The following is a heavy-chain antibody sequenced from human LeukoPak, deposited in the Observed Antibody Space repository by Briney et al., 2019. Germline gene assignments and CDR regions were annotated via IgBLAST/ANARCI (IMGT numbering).Heavy chain of an antibody. J-gene: IGHJ4*02. V-gene: IGHV3-11*04. CDR1: GFTFSDYY. CDR2: ISSSGSTI. Sequence: GGSLRLSCAASGFTFSDYYMSWIRQAPGKGMEWVSYISSSGSTIYYADSVKGRFTISRDNAKNSLHLQVNSLRAEDTAVYYCARGLRIAVAGNIDYWGQGTLVTVSS. CDR3: ARGLRIAVAGNIDY. D-gene: IGHD6-19*01.